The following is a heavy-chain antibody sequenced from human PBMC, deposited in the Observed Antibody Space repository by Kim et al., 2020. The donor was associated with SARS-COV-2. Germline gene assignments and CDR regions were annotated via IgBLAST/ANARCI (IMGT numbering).Heavy chain of an antibody. CDR3: ARGGIPVPEFDYYVMDV. CDR1: GLRFSDFS. CDR2: ISVSGKFI. D-gene: IGHD6-19*01. J-gene: IGHJ6*01. Sequence: GGSLRLSCAASGLRFSDFSWNWIRQAPGKGLEWISYISVSGKFIYYADSVKGRFIISRDNTEESVLLEMTGLRPDDTGVYYCARGGIPVPEFDYYVMDV. V-gene: IGHV3-11*01.